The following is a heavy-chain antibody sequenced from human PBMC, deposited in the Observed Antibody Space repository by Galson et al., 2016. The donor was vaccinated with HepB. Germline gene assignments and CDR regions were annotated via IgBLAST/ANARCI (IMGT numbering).Heavy chain of an antibody. Sequence: SLRLSCAASGFPLSSFWMNWVRQAPGKGLQWVANVNQDGREKYCAGSVKGRFTISRDNARNSMFLQMNSLRPDDTAVYYCGRAQWIPARRASYFDYWGQGILVTVSS. J-gene: IGHJ4*02. CDR1: GFPLSSFW. CDR2: VNQDGREK. CDR3: GRAQWIPARRASYFDY. V-gene: IGHV3-7*04. D-gene: IGHD5-18*01.